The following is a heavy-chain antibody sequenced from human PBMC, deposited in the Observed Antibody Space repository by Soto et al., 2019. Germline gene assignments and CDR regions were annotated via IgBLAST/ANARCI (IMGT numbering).Heavy chain of an antibody. CDR3: ARTDYGDYDAFDI. Sequence: SETLSLTCTVSGGSISSYYWSWIRQPPGKGLEWTGYIYCSGSTNYNPSLKSRVTISVDTSKNQFSLKLSSVTAADTAVYYCARTDYGDYDAFDIWGQGTMVTVSS. CDR1: GGSISSYY. CDR2: IYCSGST. D-gene: IGHD4-17*01. J-gene: IGHJ3*02. V-gene: IGHV4-59*08.